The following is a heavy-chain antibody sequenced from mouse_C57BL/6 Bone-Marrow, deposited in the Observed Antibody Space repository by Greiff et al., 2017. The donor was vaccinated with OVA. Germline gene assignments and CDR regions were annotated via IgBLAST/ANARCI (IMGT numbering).Heavy chain of an antibody. Sequence: EVQVVESGGGLVQPGESLKLSCESNEYEFPSHDMSWVRKTPEQRLELVAGINSDGGSTYYPDTMERRFIISRDNTKQTLYLQMSSLRSEDTALYYCARQTYYSNYDWYFDVWGTGTTVTVSS. CDR3: ARQTYYSNYDWYFDV. D-gene: IGHD2-5*01. J-gene: IGHJ1*03. CDR2: INSDGGST. CDR1: EYEFPSHD. V-gene: IGHV5-2*01.